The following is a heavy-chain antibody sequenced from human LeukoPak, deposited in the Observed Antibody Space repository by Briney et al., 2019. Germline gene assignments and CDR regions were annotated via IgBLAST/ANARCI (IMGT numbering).Heavy chain of an antibody. CDR2: IYHSGST. V-gene: IGHV4-30-2*01. Sequence: SETLSLTCAVSGGSISSGDYSWSWIRQPPGKGLEWIGYIYHSGSTYYNPSLKSRVTIPVDRSKNQFSLKLSSVTAADTAVYYCARSGWDYYDSSGPRSWFDPWGQGTLVTVSS. CDR1: GGSISSGDYS. CDR3: ARSGWDYYDSSGPRSWFDP. D-gene: IGHD3-22*01. J-gene: IGHJ5*02.